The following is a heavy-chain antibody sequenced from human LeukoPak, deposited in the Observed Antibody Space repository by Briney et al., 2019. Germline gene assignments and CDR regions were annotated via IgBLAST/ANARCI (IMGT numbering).Heavy chain of an antibody. CDR2: IIPIFGTA. CDR1: GGTFSSYA. J-gene: IGHJ4*02. D-gene: IGHD3-10*01. CDR3: ARDREGLSHGVYGSGSD. V-gene: IGHV1-69*13. Sequence: GASVKVSCKASGGTFSSYAISWVRQAPGQGLEWMGGIIPIFGTANYAQKFQGRVTITADESTSTAYMELSSLRSEDTAVYYCARDREGLSHGVYGSGSDWGQGTLVTVSS.